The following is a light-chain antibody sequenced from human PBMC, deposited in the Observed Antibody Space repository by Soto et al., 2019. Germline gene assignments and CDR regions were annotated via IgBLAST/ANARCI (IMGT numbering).Light chain of an antibody. CDR2: AAS. Sequence: DLQMTQSPSSLSASVGDRVTITCQASQDIRKSLNWFQQKPGKAPKLLIHAASNLQTGVPSRFSGSGSGTDFTFTISSLQPEDIATYYCQRYGTFGQGTKLEIK. V-gene: IGKV1-33*01. J-gene: IGKJ2*02. CDR3: QRYGT. CDR1: QDIRKS.